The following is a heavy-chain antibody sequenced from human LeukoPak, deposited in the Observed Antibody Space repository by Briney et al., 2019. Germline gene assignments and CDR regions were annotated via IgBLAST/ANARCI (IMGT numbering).Heavy chain of an antibody. CDR2: IYYSGST. V-gene: IGHV4-59*01. CDR3: ARVAITIFGVVPPMDWYFDL. J-gene: IGHJ2*01. Sequence: PSETLSLTCTVSGGSISSYYWSWIRQPPGKGLEWIGYIYYSGSTNYNPSLKSRVTISVDTSKNQFSLKLSSVTAADTAVYYCARVAITIFGVVPPMDWYFDLWGRGTLVTVSS. CDR1: GGSISSYY. D-gene: IGHD3-3*01.